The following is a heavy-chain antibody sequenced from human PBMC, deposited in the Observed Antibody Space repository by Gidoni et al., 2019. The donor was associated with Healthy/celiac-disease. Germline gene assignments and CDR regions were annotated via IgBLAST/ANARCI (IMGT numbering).Heavy chain of an antibody. Sequence: VQPVESGGGFVKPGGSRRLSCGASGITFSNAWMSWVRQAPGKGLEWVGRIKSKTDGGTTDYAAPVKGRFTISRDDPKNTLYLQMNSLKTEDTAVYYCTILRYGYSDVWGKGTTVTVSS. CDR3: TILRYGYSDV. CDR2: IKSKTDGGTT. CDR1: GITFSNAW. J-gene: IGHJ6*04. D-gene: IGHD5-12*01. V-gene: IGHV3-15*01.